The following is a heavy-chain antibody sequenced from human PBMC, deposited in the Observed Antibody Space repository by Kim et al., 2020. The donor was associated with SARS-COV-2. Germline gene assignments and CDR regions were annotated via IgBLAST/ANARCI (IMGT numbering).Heavy chain of an antibody. D-gene: IGHD6-6*01. J-gene: IGHJ4*02. V-gene: IGHV4-31*02. CDR3: ARGRMGSSTEPLFDY. Sequence: PSLKRRVTISGDTSKTQLSLKLSSVTAADTAVYYCARGRMGSSTEPLFDYWGQGTLVTVSS.